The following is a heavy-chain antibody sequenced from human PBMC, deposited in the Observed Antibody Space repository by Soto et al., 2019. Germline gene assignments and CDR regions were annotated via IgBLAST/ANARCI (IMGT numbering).Heavy chain of an antibody. Sequence: GGSLRLSCAASGFTFSSYAMHWVRQAPGKGLEWVAVISYDGSNKYYADSVKGRFTISRDNSKNTLYLQMNSLRAEDTAVYYCARALSYGDHDYWGQGTLVTVSS. J-gene: IGHJ4*02. CDR1: GFTFSSYA. D-gene: IGHD4-17*01. V-gene: IGHV3-30-3*01. CDR2: ISYDGSNK. CDR3: ARALSYGDHDY.